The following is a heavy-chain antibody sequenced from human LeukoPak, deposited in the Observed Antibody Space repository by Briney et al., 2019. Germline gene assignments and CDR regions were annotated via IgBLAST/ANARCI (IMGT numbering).Heavy chain of an antibody. V-gene: IGHV4-59*01. D-gene: IGHD1-14*01. CDR3: AGMRITTPAVRTLDY. CDR1: GGSMSTYY. Sequence: PSETLSLTCTVSGGSMSTYYWTWIRQPPGKGLEWIGFIYYTGSTNYNPSLKSRVTISVDTSKNQFSLKLSSVTAADTAVYYCAGMRITTPAVRTLDYWGQGTLVTVSS. J-gene: IGHJ4*02. CDR2: IYYTGST.